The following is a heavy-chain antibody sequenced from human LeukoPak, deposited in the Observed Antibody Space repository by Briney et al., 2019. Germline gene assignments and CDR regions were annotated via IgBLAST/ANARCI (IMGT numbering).Heavy chain of an antibody. CDR1: GFTFSSYD. CDR2: IGTAGDT. V-gene: IGHV3-13*01. J-gene: IGHJ4*01. D-gene: IGHD5-18*01. Sequence: RGSLRLSCAASGFTFSSYDMHWVRQATGKGLEWVSAIGTAGDTYYPGSVKGRFTISRENAKNSLYLQMNSRRAGDTAVYYCARGGVAMVGLDYWGQEPWSPSPQ. CDR3: ARGGVAMVGLDY.